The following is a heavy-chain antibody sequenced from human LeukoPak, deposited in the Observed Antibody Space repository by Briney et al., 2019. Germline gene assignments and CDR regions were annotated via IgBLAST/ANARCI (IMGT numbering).Heavy chain of an antibody. CDR1: GFTFSSYG. CDR3: AKAGGHYYDSSGYYSPFDP. J-gene: IGHJ5*02. CDR2: IWYDGSNK. D-gene: IGHD3-22*01. Sequence: PGGSLRLSCEASGFTFSSYGMHWVRQAPGKGLEWVAVIWYDGSNKYYADSVKGRFTISRDNSKNTLYLQMNSLRAEDTAVYYCAKAGGHYYDSSGYYSPFDPWGQGTLVTVSS. V-gene: IGHV3-33*06.